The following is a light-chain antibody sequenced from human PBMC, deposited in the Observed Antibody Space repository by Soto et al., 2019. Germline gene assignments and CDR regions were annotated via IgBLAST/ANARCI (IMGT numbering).Light chain of an antibody. J-gene: IGKJ4*01. CDR3: QQYNDWPPQLT. CDR1: QTVSSK. CDR2: GAS. Sequence: EIVMTQSPATLSVSVGERATLSCRASQTVSSKLAWNQQKPGQAPRLLIYGASTRATGIPARFTGSGSGTEFILTISSLQSEDFAVYYCQQYNDWPPQLTFGGGTKVEIK. V-gene: IGKV3-15*01.